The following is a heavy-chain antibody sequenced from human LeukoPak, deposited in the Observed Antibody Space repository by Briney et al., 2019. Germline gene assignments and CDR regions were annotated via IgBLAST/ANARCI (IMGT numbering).Heavy chain of an antibody. Sequence: PSETLSLTCTVSGGSISSYYWSWIRQPPGKGLEWIGYIYYSGSTNYNPSLKSRVTISVDTSKNQFSLKLSSVTAADTAVYYCARGYAEYLQHWGQGTLVTVSS. CDR3: ARGYAEYLQH. CDR2: IYYSGST. D-gene: IGHD5-18*01. J-gene: IGHJ1*01. V-gene: IGHV4-59*01. CDR1: GGSISSYY.